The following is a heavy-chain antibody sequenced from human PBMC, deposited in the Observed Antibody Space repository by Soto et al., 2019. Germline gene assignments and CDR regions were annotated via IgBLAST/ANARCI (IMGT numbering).Heavy chain of an antibody. J-gene: IGHJ6*02. CDR1: GYTFTKYG. V-gene: IGHV1-18*04. Sequence: QEQLVQSGGEVKKPGASVRVSCKASGYTFTKYGITWVRQAPGQGLEWMGWIGGYNGKTNYARKLQGRVIMTADTAASTAYMELRSLRSDDTAVYYCSRARYCTSPSCYNHYYYGMDIWGQGTTVSVSS. D-gene: IGHD2-2*02. CDR3: SRARYCTSPSCYNHYYYGMDI. CDR2: IGGYNGKT.